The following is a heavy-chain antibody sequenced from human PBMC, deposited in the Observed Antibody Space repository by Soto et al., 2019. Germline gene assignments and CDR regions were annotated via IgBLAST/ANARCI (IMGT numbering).Heavy chain of an antibody. Sequence: VGSLRLSCAASGFTFSDYYMSWIRQAPGKGLEWVSYISSSSSYTNYADSVKGRFTISRDNAKNSLYLQMNSLRAEDTAVYYCAKHNWSEYYFDYWGQGTLVTVSS. J-gene: IGHJ4*02. CDR2: ISSSSSYT. D-gene: IGHD1-20*01. V-gene: IGHV3-11*06. CDR1: GFTFSDYY. CDR3: AKHNWSEYYFDY.